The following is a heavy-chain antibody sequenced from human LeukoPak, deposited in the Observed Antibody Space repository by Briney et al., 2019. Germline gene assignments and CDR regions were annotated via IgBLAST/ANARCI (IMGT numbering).Heavy chain of an antibody. CDR1: GFTFSSYW. CDR2: INPGGSSI. V-gene: IGHV3-74*01. Sequence: PGGSLRLSCAASGFTFSSYWMHWLRQVPGKGLVWVARINPGGSSITYADSVKGRFTISRDNAKNTLYLQVDSLRAEDTGVYYCARSNQADDYWGQGTLVTVSS. D-gene: IGHD1-14*01. J-gene: IGHJ4*02. CDR3: ARSNQADDY.